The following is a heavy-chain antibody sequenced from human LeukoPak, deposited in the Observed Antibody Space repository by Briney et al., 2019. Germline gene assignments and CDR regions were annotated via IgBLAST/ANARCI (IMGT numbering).Heavy chain of an antibody. CDR1: GYTFTSDG. CDR3: ARLAWLGTYNWFDP. CDR2: ISAYNGNT. Sequence: ASVKVSCKASGYTFTSDGISWVRQAPGQGLEWMGWISAYNGNTNYAQKLQGRVTMTTDTSTSTAYMELRSLRSDDTAVYYCARLAWLGTYNWFDPWGQGTLVTVSS. D-gene: IGHD5-12*01. V-gene: IGHV1-18*01. J-gene: IGHJ5*02.